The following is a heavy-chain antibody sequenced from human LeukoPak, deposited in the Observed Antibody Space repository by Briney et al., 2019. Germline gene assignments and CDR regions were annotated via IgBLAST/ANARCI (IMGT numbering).Heavy chain of an antibody. V-gene: IGHV4-34*01. CDR1: GGSFSGYY. D-gene: IGHD3-10*01. Sequence: SETLSLTCAVYGGSFSGYYWSWIRQPPGKGLEWIGEINHSGSTNYNPSLKSRVTISVDTSKNQFPLKLSSVTAADTAVYYCARGPFLPRSPKYGSGGSPSWGMDVWGQGTTVTVSS. CDR2: INHSGST. J-gene: IGHJ6*02. CDR3: ARGPFLPRSPKYGSGGSPSWGMDV.